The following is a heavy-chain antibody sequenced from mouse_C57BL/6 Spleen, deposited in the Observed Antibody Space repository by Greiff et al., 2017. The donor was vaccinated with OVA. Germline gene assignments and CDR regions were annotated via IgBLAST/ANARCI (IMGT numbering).Heavy chain of an antibody. Sequence: EVKLQQSGPELVKPGASVKISCKASGYSFTGYYMHWVKQSSEKSLEWIGEINPSTGGTSYNQKFKGKATLTVDKSSSTAYMQLKSLTSEDSAVYYCARSWDYWGQGTTLTVSS. CDR3: ARSWDY. CDR1: GYSFTGYY. V-gene: IGHV1-43*01. CDR2: INPSTGGT. J-gene: IGHJ2*01.